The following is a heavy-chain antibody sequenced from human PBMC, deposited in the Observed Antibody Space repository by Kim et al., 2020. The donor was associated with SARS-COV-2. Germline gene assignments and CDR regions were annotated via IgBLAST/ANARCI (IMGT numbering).Heavy chain of an antibody. CDR1: GYTFTSYY. V-gene: IGHV1-46*01. Sequence: ASVKVSCKASGYTFTSYYMHWVRQDPGQGLEWMGIINPSGGSTSYAQKFQGRVTMTRDTSTSTVYMELSSLRSEDTAVYYCARDLSRFVDLWGIVGASPLANGMDVWGQGTTVTVSS. CDR3: ARDLSRFVDLWGIVGASPLANGMDV. CDR2: INPSGGST. J-gene: IGHJ6*02. D-gene: IGHD1-26*01.